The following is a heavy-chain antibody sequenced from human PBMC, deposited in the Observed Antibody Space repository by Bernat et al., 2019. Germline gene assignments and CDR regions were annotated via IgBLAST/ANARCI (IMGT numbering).Heavy chain of an antibody. D-gene: IGHD4-11*01. Sequence: EVQLVESGGGLVQPGGSLRLSCAASGFTFSSYWMSWVRQAPGKGLEWVANIKQDGSEKYYVDSVKGRFTISRDNAKTSLYLQMNSLRAEDTAVYYCASAPMTTVTTSSLDYMDVWGKGTTVTVSS. CDR3: ASAPMTTVTTSSLDYMDV. CDR2: IKQDGSEK. V-gene: IGHV3-7*03. J-gene: IGHJ6*03. CDR1: GFTFSSYW.